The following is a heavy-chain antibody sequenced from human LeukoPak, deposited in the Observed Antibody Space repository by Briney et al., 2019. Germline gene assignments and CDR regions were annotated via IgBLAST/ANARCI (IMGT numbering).Heavy chain of an antibody. CDR1: GYTFTSYG. Sequence: ASVKVSCKASGYTFTSYGISWVRQAPGQGLEWMGWISAYNGNTNYAQKLQGRVTMTTDTSTSTAYMELSSLRSEDTAVYYCAREELGRLGELSLSPHAFDIWGQGTMVTVSS. CDR3: AREELGRLGELSLSPHAFDI. D-gene: IGHD3-16*02. CDR2: ISAYNGNT. J-gene: IGHJ3*02. V-gene: IGHV1-18*01.